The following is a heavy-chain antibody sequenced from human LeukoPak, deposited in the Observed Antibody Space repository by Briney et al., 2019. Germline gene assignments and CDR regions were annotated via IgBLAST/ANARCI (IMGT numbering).Heavy chain of an antibody. CDR2: IYHSGST. J-gene: IGHJ2*01. Sequence: SETLSLTCTVSGASISSGGYYWSWIRQPPGKGLEWIGYIYHSGSTYYNPSLKSRVTISVDTSKNQFSLKLSSVTAADTAVYYCATDGNFDLWGRGTLVTVSS. CDR1: GASISSGGYY. CDR3: ATDGNFDL. D-gene: IGHD5-24*01. V-gene: IGHV4-30-2*02.